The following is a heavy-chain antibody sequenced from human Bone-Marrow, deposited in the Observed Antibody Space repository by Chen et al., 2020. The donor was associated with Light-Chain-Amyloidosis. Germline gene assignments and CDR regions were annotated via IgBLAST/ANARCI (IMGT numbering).Heavy chain of an antibody. V-gene: IGHV4-39*01. CDR1: GGSISRSSLY. Sequence: QVQLQESGPGLVKPSETLSLTCTVSGGSISRSSLYWGWVGQPPGKGLEWIGSLYHTGDTYHNPSLRSRVTMSLGTSKNQFSLKLNSVTATDTAVYFCARHSRDFDYWGQGALVTVSS. CDR2: LYHTGDT. D-gene: IGHD2-2*01. J-gene: IGHJ4*02. CDR3: ARHSRDFDY.